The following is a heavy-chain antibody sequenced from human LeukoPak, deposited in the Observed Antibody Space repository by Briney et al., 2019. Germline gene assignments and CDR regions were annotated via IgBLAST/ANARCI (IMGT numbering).Heavy chain of an antibody. CDR3: ARASSSWYGWDY. CDR1: GGSISSGGYY. Sequence: SQTLSLTCTVSGGSISSGGYYWSWLRQPPGKGLEWIGYIYHSGSTYYNPSLKSRVTISVDRSKNQFSLKLSSVTAADTAVYYCARASSSWYGWDYWGQGTLVTVSS. D-gene: IGHD6-13*01. V-gene: IGHV4-30-2*01. CDR2: IYHSGST. J-gene: IGHJ4*02.